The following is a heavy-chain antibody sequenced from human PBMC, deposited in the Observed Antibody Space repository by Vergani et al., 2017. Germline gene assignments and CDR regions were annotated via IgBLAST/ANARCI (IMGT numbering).Heavy chain of an antibody. CDR1: GYTFTSYY. CDR2: INPSGGST. V-gene: IGHV1-46*01. D-gene: IGHD2-2*02. Sequence: QVQLVQSGAEVKKPGASVKVSCKASGYTFTSYYMHWVRPAPGQGLEWMGIINPSGGSTSYAQKFQGRVTMTRDTSTSTVYMELSSLRSEDTAVYYCARLPKGYCSSTSCYKGAFDIWGQGTMVTVSS. J-gene: IGHJ3*02. CDR3: ARLPKGYCSSTSCYKGAFDI.